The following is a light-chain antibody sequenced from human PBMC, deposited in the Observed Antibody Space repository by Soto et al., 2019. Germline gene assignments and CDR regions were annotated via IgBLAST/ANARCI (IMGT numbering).Light chain of an antibody. CDR3: QQYGSSPVT. Sequence: EIVLTKSPGTLSLSPGERATLSCRASQSISSTFLAWYQQKPGQAPRLLIYGASSRATDIPDRFSGSGSGTEFTLTISRLEPEDFGVYYCQQYGSSPVTFGQGTRLEIK. CDR1: QSISSTF. V-gene: IGKV3-20*01. CDR2: GAS. J-gene: IGKJ5*01.